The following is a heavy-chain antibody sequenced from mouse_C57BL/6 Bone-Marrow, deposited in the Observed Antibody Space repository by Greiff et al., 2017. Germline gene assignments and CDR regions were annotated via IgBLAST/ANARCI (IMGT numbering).Heavy chain of an antibody. CDR3: ARSKNWDSWFAY. V-gene: IGHV1-54*01. CDR1: GYAFTNYL. J-gene: IGHJ3*01. D-gene: IGHD4-1*01. CDR2: INPGSGGT. Sequence: QVQLQQSGAELVRPGTSVKVSCKASGYAFTNYLIEWVKQRPGQGLEWIGVINPGSGGTNYNEKVKGKATLTADKSSSTAYMPLSSLTSEDSAVYFCARSKNWDSWFAYWGQGTLVTVSA.